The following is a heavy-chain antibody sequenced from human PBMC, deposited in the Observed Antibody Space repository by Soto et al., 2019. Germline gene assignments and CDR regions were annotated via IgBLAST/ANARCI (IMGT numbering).Heavy chain of an antibody. Sequence: EVQLVESGGGLVKPGGSLRLCCAASGFTFSNAWMSWVRQAPGKGLEWVGRIKSKIDGGTTDYAAPVKGRFTISRDDSKNTLYLQMNSPKTEDTAVYYCTTGAWFDPWGQGTLVTVSS. CDR1: GFTFSNAW. CDR2: IKSKIDGGTT. V-gene: IGHV3-15*01. J-gene: IGHJ5*02. CDR3: TTGAWFDP.